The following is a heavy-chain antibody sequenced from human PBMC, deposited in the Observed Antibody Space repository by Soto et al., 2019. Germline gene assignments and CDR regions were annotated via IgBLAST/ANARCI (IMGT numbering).Heavy chain of an antibody. CDR3: ARRVATLWADYYD. V-gene: IGHV4-34*01. CDR1: GGSFSGYY. CDR2: INHSGST. J-gene: IGHJ4*02. Sequence: SETLSLTCAVYGGSFSGYYWSWIRQPPGKGLEWIGEINHSGSTNYNPSLKSRVTISVDTSKNQFSLKLSSVTAADTAVYYCARRVATLWADYYDWGQGTLVTVSS. D-gene: IGHD5-12*01.